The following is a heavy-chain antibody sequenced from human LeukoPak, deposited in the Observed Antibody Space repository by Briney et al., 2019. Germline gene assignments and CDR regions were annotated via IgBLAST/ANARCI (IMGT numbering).Heavy chain of an antibody. D-gene: IGHD2-21*02. Sequence: SETLSLTCTVSGGSISSRSYYWGWIRQPPGKGLEWIGSMYYSGSTNYSPSLKSRVTISVDTSKNQFSLKLSSVTAADPAVYYCARGDSYVQIDYWGQGTLVTVSS. V-gene: IGHV4-39*01. CDR3: ARGDSYVQIDY. CDR1: GGSISSRSYY. J-gene: IGHJ4*02. CDR2: MYYSGST.